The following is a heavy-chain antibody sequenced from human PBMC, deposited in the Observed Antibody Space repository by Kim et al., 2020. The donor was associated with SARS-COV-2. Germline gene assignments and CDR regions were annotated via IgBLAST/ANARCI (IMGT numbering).Heavy chain of an antibody. D-gene: IGHD3-9*01. Sequence: SETLSLTCTVSGGSISSGGYYWSWIRQHPGKGLEWIGYIYYSGSTYYNPSLKSRVTISVDTSKNQFSLKLSSVTAADTAVYYCARDREGYILTGSTIGGGGMDVWGQGTTVTVSS. CDR2: IYYSGST. CDR1: GGSISSGGYY. CDR3: ARDREGYILTGSTIGGGGMDV. J-gene: IGHJ6*02. V-gene: IGHV4-31*03.